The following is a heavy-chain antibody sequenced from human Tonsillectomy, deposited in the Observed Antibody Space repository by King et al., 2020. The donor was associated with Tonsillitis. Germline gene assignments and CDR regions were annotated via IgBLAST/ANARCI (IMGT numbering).Heavy chain of an antibody. CDR2: ISSSGSTI. J-gene: IGHJ4*02. D-gene: IGHD3-22*01. CDR3: AREGGVYYYDSSGYIDY. CDR1: GFTFSDYY. V-gene: IGHV3-11*01. Sequence: VQLVESGGGLVKPGGSLRLSCAASGFTFSDYYMSWIRQAPGKGLEWVSYISSSGSTIYYADSVKGRFTISRDNAKKSLYLQLNSLRVEDTAVYHCAREGGVYYYDSSGYIDYWGQGTLVTVSS.